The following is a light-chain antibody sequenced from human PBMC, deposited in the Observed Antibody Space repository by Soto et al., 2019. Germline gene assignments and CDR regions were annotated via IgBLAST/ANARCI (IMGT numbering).Light chain of an antibody. V-gene: IGKV3-11*01. CDR1: QSVSSY. Sequence: EIVLTQSPATLSLSPGERATLSCRASQSVSSYLAWYQQKPGQAPRLLIYDASNRATGIRARFSGSGSGTDFTRTISSLEPEDFAVYYCKQRSNWPTTFGQGTKLEIK. CDR3: KQRSNWPTT. J-gene: IGKJ2*01. CDR2: DAS.